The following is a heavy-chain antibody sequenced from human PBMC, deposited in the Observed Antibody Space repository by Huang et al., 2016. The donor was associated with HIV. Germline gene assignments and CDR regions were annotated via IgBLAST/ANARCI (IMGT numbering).Heavy chain of an antibody. CDR2: IYPGDANT. CDR3: ARKFSSTWYRAFDL. CDR1: GYSFNTYW. V-gene: IGHV5-51*07. J-gene: IGHJ3*01. D-gene: IGHD6-13*01. Sequence: EVQLVQSGAEVKKPGESLKISCQGAGYSFNTYWIAWVHQMPGKGPEWMGIIYPGDANTRYSPSFKGQVTISADKSSDTAYLQWRSLKASDTAMYYCARKFSSTWYRAFDLWGQGTMVTVSS.